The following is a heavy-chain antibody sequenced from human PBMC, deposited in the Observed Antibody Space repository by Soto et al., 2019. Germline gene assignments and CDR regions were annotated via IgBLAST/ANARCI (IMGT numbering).Heavy chain of an antibody. CDR2: ISAYNGNT. CDR3: ARDLGTYYDILTGYSPGDFDI. CDR1: GYTFTSYG. V-gene: IGHV1-18*01. J-gene: IGHJ3*02. D-gene: IGHD3-9*01. Sequence: QVQLVQSGAEVKKPGASVKVSCKASGYTFTSYGISWVRQAPGQGLEWMGWISAYNGNTNYAQKLQGRVTMTTDTATSKAYMELRSLRSDDADVYFCARDLGTYYDILTGYSPGDFDIWGQGTMVTVSS.